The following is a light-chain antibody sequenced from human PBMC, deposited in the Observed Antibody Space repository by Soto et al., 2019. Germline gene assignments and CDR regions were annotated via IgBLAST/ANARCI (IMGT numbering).Light chain of an antibody. CDR1: QSVGSNF. J-gene: IGKJ2*02. V-gene: IGKV3-20*01. Sequence: EIVLTQSPGTLSLSPGERATLSCRASQSVGSNFLAWYQQKPGQAPKLLISGASRRATGIPDRFSGSGSGTDFTLTISRLEREDFALYSCQQYGSSPGTFGQGTKLEIK. CDR3: QQYGSSPGT. CDR2: GAS.